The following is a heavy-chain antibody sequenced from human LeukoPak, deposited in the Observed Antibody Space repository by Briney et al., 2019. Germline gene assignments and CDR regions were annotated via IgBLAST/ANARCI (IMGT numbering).Heavy chain of an antibody. CDR3: ARRRSGSYLDY. CDR2: IYSGDSDT. CDR1: GYSFSDNW. D-gene: IGHD1-26*01. Sequence: GESLKISCKGSGYSFSDNWIGWVRQIPGKGLEWMGIIYSGDSDTRYSPSFQGQVTISADESISTAYLQWNSLKASDTAIYYCARRRSGSYLDYWGQGTLVTVSS. J-gene: IGHJ4*02. V-gene: IGHV5-51*01.